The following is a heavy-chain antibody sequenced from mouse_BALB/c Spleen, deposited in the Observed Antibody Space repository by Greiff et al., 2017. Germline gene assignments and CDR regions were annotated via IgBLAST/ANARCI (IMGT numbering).Heavy chain of an antibody. Sequence: EVQVVESGGGLVQPGGSLRLSCATSGFTFTDYYMSWVRQPPGKALEWLGFIRNKANGYTTEYSASVKGRFTISRDNSQSILYLQMNTLRAEDSATYYCARDEGNWAYWGQGTLVTVSA. V-gene: IGHV7-3*02. CDR3: ARDEGNWAY. CDR1: GFTFTDYY. CDR2: IRNKANGYTT. J-gene: IGHJ3*01. D-gene: IGHD2-1*01.